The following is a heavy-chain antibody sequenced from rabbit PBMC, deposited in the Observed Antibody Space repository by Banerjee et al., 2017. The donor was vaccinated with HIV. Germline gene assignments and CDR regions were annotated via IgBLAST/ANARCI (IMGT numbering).Heavy chain of an antibody. V-gene: IGHV1S40*01. D-gene: IGHD4-2*01. Sequence: QSLGESGGDLVKPGASLTLTCTASGFSFSSSYHMCWVRQAPGKGLEWIACINAGSNGDTSYANWAKGRFTISKTSSTTVTLQMTSLTAADTATYLCARSGYAGTNGQSYFNLWGQGTLVTVS. CDR2: INAGSNGDT. CDR1: GFSFSSSYH. CDR3: ARSGYAGTNGQSYFNL. J-gene: IGHJ4*01.